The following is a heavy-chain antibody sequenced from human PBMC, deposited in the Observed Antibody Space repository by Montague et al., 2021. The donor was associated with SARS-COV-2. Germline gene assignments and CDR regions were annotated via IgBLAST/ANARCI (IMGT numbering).Heavy chain of an antibody. CDR3: ARDFYQLRLYDAFNV. D-gene: IGHD2-2*01. CDR2: ISSESTYI. Sequence: SLRLSCAASGFRFSSYTMNWVRQAPGKGLEWVSSISSESTYIYYADSVKGRFTISRDNPDNSLFLQMNSLRPDDTAVYYCARDFYQLRLYDAFNVWGQGTMVTVSS. V-gene: IGHV3-21*01. J-gene: IGHJ3*01. CDR1: GFRFSSYT.